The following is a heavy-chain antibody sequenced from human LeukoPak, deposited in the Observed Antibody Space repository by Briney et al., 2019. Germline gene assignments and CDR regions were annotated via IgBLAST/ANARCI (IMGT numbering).Heavy chain of an antibody. J-gene: IGHJ5*02. V-gene: IGHV1-69*06. CDR1: GGTFSSYA. D-gene: IGHD4-17*01. Sequence: SVKVSCKASGGTFSSYAISWVRQAPGQGLEWMGGIIPIFGTANYAQKFQGRVTITADKSTSTAYMELRSLRSDDTAVYYCARGVYGEYKGHWFDPWGQGTLVTVSS. CDR2: IIPIFGTA. CDR3: ARGVYGEYKGHWFDP.